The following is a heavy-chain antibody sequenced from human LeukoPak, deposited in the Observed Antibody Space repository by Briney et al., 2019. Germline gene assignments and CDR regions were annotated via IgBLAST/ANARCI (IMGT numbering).Heavy chain of an antibody. CDR2: IYYSGST. Sequence: SETLSLTCTVSGGSISSSSYYWGWIRQPPGKGLEWIGSIYYSGSTYYNPSLKSRVTISVDTSKNQFSLKLSSVTAADTAVYYCARVGRGSSWYTRSYYFDYWGQGTLVTVSS. CDR3: ARVGRGSSWYTRSYYFDY. J-gene: IGHJ4*02. CDR1: GGSISSSSYY. V-gene: IGHV4-39*07. D-gene: IGHD6-13*01.